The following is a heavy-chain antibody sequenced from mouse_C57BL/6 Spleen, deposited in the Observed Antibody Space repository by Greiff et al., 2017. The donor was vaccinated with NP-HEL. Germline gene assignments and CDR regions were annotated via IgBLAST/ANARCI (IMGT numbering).Heavy chain of an antibody. CDR1: GYTFTDYY. CDR2: INPNNGGT. D-gene: IGHD1-1*01. V-gene: IGHV1-26*01. Sequence: EVQLQQSGPELVKPGASVKISCKASGYTFTDYYMNWVKQSHGKSLEWIGDINPNNGGTSYNQKFKGKATLTVDKSSSTAYMELRSLTSEDSAVYYCARVYYYVSSYVGFAYWGQGTLVTVSA. J-gene: IGHJ3*01. CDR3: ARVYYYVSSYVGFAY.